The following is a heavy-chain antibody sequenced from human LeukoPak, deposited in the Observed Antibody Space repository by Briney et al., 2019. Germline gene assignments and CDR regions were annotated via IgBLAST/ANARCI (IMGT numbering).Heavy chain of an antibody. V-gene: IGHV4-4*07. CDR1: GGSISSYY. CDR2: IYTSGST. CDR3: ARGGGIVVVPAAIWFDP. J-gene: IGHJ5*02. Sequence: WETLSLTCTVSGGSISSYYWSWIRQPAGKGLEWIGRIYTSGSTNYNPSLKSRVTMSVDTSKNQFSLKLSSVTAADTAVYYCARGGGIVVVPAAIWFDPWGQGTLVTVSS. D-gene: IGHD2-2*01.